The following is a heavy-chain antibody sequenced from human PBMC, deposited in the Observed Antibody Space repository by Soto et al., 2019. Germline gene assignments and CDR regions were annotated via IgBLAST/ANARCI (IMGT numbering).Heavy chain of an antibody. V-gene: IGHV1-8*01. J-gene: IGHJ6*03. CDR3: ARAGYCSGGSCYYYYYYMDV. CDR2: MNANSGNT. CDR1: GYTFTSYD. Sequence: QVQLVQSGAEVKKPGASVKVSCKASGYTFTSYDINWVRQATGQGLEWMGWMNANSGNTGYAQKFQGRVTMTRNTSISTAYMELSSLRSEDTAVYYCARAGYCSGGSCYYYYYYMDVWGKGTTVTVSS. D-gene: IGHD2-15*01.